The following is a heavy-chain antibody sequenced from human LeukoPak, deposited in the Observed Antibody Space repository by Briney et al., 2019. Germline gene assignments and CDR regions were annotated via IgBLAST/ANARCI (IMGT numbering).Heavy chain of an antibody. CDR1: GGSISSYY. V-gene: IGHV4-59*01. Sequence: SETPSLTCTVSGGSISSYYWSWIRQPPGKGLEWIGYIYYSGSTNYNPSLKSRVTISVDTSKNQFSLKLSSVTAADTAVYYCARRTPMTTVTTWDWYFDLWGRGTLVTVSS. D-gene: IGHD4-17*01. CDR2: IYYSGST. CDR3: ARRTPMTTVTTWDWYFDL. J-gene: IGHJ2*01.